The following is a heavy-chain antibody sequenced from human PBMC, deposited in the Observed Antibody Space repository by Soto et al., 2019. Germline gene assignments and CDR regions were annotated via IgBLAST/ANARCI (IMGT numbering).Heavy chain of an antibody. CDR3: ARNGDSSDYRGWFDP. V-gene: IGHV3-66*01. CDR2: IYSGGTT. D-gene: IGHD3-22*01. CDR1: GFTVSSNY. J-gene: IGHJ5*02. Sequence: GRSLRLSCASSGFTVSSNYMSWVRQAPGKGLEWVSVIYSGGTTYYADSMKGRFTISRDNSKNTLYLQMNSLRAEDTAVYYCARNGDSSDYRGWFDPWGQGT.